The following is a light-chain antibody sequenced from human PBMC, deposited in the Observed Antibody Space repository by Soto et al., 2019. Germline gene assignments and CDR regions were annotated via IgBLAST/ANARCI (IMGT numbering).Light chain of an antibody. J-gene: IGKJ1*01. Sequence: FVLTQSPVTLSLSPGERATLSCRASQSVSSNLAWYQQKPGQAPRLLIYGASTRATGIPARFSGSGSGTEFTLTISSLQSEDFAVYYCQQYNNWPPWTFGQGTKVDIK. CDR2: GAS. V-gene: IGKV3-15*01. CDR1: QSVSSN. CDR3: QQYNNWPPWT.